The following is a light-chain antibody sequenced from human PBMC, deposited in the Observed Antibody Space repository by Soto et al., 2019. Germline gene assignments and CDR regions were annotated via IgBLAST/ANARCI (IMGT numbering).Light chain of an antibody. V-gene: IGLV2-14*03. CDR1: SSDVGGYNY. CDR3: SSYAGNHYPYV. Sequence: QSALTQPASVSGSPGQSITVSCTGTSSDVGGYNYVSWYQQHPGKAPRLTIYDVTNRPSGVSDRFSGSKSGNTASLTISGLQAEDDADYSCSSYAGNHYPYVSRTGTELHVL. CDR2: DVT. J-gene: IGLJ1*01.